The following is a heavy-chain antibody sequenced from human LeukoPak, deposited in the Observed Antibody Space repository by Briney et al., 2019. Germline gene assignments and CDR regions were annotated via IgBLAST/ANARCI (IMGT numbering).Heavy chain of an antibody. J-gene: IGHJ1*01. Sequence: SETLSLTCTVSGGSISSYYWSWIRQPAGKGLEWIGRIHISGTTHYHPSLKSRVTMSIDTSKNQFSLKLSSVTAADTAVYYCATYSITGAWAEYFLHWGQGTLVTVSS. V-gene: IGHV4-4*07. D-gene: IGHD2/OR15-2a*01. CDR3: ATYSITGAWAEYFLH. CDR1: GGSISSYY. CDR2: IHISGTT.